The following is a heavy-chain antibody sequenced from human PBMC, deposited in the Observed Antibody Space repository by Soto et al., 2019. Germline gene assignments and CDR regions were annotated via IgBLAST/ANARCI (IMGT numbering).Heavy chain of an antibody. D-gene: IGHD2-15*01. CDR3: ARDREYCSGGKGYETGSDY. CDR1: GFTFSSYW. Sequence: PGGSLRLSCAASGFTFSSYWMHWVRQAPGKGLVWVSRINSDGSSAYYTDSVKGRFTISRDNTKNTLYLQMNSLRAEDTAVYYCARDREYCSGGKGYETGSDYRGQGTLVTVSS. J-gene: IGHJ4*02. CDR2: INSDGSSA. V-gene: IGHV3-74*01.